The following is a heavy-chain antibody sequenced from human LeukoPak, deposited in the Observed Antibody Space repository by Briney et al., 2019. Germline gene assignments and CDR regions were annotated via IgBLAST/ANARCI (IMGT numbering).Heavy chain of an antibody. J-gene: IGHJ4*02. CDR1: GYSFSSYW. CDR2: INSDGSST. D-gene: IGHD4/OR15-4a*01. V-gene: IGHV3-74*01. Sequence: GESLKISCKGSGYSFSSYWMHWVRQAPGKGLVWVSRINSDGSSTSYADSVKGRFTISRDNAKNTLYLQMNSLRAEDTAVYYCARRTMVDYWGQGTLVTISS. CDR3: ARRTMVDY.